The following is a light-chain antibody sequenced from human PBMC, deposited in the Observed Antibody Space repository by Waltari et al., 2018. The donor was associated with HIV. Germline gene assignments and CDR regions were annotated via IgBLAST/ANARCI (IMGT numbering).Light chain of an antibody. CDR3: VLYMGSGISV. V-gene: IGLV8-61*01. CDR2: NTN. J-gene: IGLJ2*01. CDR1: SGPVSTTYY. Sequence: QTVVTQEPSFPVSPGGTVTPTCGLSSGPVSTTYYPSWYQHTPGQAPRTLIYNTNTRSSGVPDRFSGSILGNKAALNITGAQADDECDYYCVLYMGSGISVFGGGTKLTVL.